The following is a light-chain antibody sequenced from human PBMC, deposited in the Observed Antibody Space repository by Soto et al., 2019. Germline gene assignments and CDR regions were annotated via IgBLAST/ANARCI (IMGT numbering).Light chain of an antibody. CDR3: SSYTSSSTLYV. CDR2: DVS. V-gene: IGLV2-14*01. CDR1: SSDVGAYNF. J-gene: IGLJ1*01. Sequence: QSALTQPASVSGSPGQSITISCAGTSSDVGAYNFVSWYQQHPGIAPKLMIFDVSTRPSGVSNRFSGSKSGNTASLTISGLQAEDEADYYCSSYTSSSTLYVFGTGTQLTVL.